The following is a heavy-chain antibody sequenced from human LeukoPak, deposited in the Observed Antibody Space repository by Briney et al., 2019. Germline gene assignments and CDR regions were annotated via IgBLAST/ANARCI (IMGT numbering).Heavy chain of an antibody. CDR2: ISGSGGST. CDR1: GFSFSSYV. CDR3: ARGLGSSTSRHTFDI. J-gene: IGHJ3*02. Sequence: GGSLRLSCAASGFSFSSYVMSWVRQAPGKGLERVSAISGSGGSTYFADSVKGRFTISRDNSKNTLYLQMNSLSAEDTAIYYCARGLGSSTSRHTFDIWGQGTRVTVSS. V-gene: IGHV3-23*01. D-gene: IGHD2-2*01.